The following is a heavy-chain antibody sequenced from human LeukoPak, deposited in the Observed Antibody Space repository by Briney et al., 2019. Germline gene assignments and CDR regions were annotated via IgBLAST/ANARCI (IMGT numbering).Heavy chain of an antibody. CDR3: ASGEYSSSSLDY. J-gene: IGHJ4*02. CDR1: GYTFTGYY. D-gene: IGHD6-6*01. V-gene: IGHV1-2*04. CDR2: IDPNSGGT. Sequence: ASVKVSCKASGYTFTGYYMHWVRQAPGQGLEWMGWIDPNSGGTNYAQKVQGWVTMTRDTSISTAYMELSRLRSDDTAVYYCASGEYSSSSLDYWGQGTLVTVSS.